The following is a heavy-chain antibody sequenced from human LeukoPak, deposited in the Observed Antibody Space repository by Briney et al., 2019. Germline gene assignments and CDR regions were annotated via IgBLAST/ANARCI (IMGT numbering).Heavy chain of an antibody. CDR1: GFTFSTYG. D-gene: IGHD1-26*01. CDR3: AKDPHYSGSLNYYYYGMDV. V-gene: IGHV3-30*02. CDR2: IRNDGSNG. Sequence: GGSLGLSCAASGFTFSTYGMHWVRQAPGKGLEWVAYIRNDGSNGYYADSVEGRFTISRDNSKNTLYLQMNSLRAEDTAVYYCAKDPHYSGSLNYYYYGMDVWGQGTTVTVSS. J-gene: IGHJ6*02.